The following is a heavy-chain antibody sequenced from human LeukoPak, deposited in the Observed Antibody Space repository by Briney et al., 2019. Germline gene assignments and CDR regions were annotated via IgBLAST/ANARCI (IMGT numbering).Heavy chain of an antibody. CDR1: GYTFSNYG. CDR3: ARKLRGYSSGWYV. V-gene: IGHV5-51*01. J-gene: IGHJ4*02. CDR2: IYPGDSDT. Sequence: ASVKVSCKASGYTFSNYGISWVRQAPGQGLEWMGIIYPGDSDTRYSPSLQGQVTISADKSISTAYLQWSSLKASDTAMYYCARKLRGYSSGWYVWGQGTLVTVSS. D-gene: IGHD6-19*01.